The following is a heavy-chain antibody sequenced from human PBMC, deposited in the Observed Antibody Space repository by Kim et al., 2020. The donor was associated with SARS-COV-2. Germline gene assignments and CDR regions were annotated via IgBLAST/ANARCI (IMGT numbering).Heavy chain of an antibody. CDR1: VFTLSTYV. CDR2: ISYDGSKK. Sequence: GGSLRLSCATSVFTLSTYVMHWVRQAPGKGLEYVALISYDGSKKYYADSVKGRFTISRDNSKNTLYLQMSSLRAEDTAVYYCANDPMHDSGAASPFNW. D-gene: IGHD6-13*01. CDR3: ANDPMHDSGAASPFNW. J-gene: IGHJ5*01. V-gene: IGHV3-30*18.